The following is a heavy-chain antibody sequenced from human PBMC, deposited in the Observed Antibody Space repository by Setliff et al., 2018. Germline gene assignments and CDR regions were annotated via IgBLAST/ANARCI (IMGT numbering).Heavy chain of an antibody. Sequence: ASVKVSCKLSGNTLTELSMHWVRQAPGGGPEWVGGFDPQGGEIIYAQKFQGRITMTEDTSTNTAYMELSSLRSEDTAVYYCAAIVDTDWHKEFQYWGRGTLVTVSS. CDR1: GNTLTELS. D-gene: IGHD3-9*01. CDR3: AAIVDTDWHKEFQY. V-gene: IGHV1-24*01. J-gene: IGHJ1*01. CDR2: FDPQGGEI.